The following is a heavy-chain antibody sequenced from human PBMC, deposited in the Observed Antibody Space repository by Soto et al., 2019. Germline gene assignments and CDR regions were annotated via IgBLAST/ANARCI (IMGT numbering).Heavy chain of an antibody. CDR2: IKQDGSEK. J-gene: IGHJ4*02. CDR3: VRGGYGSSWYFSYFDY. Sequence: GGSLRLSCAASGFTFSSYWMSWVRQAPGKGLEWVANIKQDGSEKYYVDSVKGRFTISRDNAKNSLYLQMNSLRAEDTAVYYCVRGGYGSSWYFSYFDYWGQGTLVTVSS. D-gene: IGHD6-13*01. CDR1: GFTFSSYW. V-gene: IGHV3-7*05.